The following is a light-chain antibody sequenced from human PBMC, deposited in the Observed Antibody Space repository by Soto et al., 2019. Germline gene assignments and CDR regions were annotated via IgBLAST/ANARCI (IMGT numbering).Light chain of an antibody. V-gene: IGKV3-15*01. CDR3: QQYNDWPRT. J-gene: IGKJ3*01. Sequence: EVVMTQSPATLSVSPGERASLSCRASQSVRSNLAWYQQKPGQAPRLLIYGAVTRATGIPARFSGSGSGTEFTLTISSLQSEDFALYYCQQYNDWPRTFGPGTKVDIK. CDR1: QSVRSN. CDR2: GAV.